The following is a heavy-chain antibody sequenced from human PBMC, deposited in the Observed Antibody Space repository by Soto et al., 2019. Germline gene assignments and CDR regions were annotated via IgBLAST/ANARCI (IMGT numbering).Heavy chain of an antibody. CDR3: TRNQPQRYCSGGTCRPAYGMDV. CDR2: IYYSGDT. CDR1: GGSISSDSFY. J-gene: IGHJ6*02. D-gene: IGHD2-15*01. Sequence: SETLSLTCTVSGGSISSDSFYWAWIRQPPGKGLEWIGIIYYSGDTYYNPSLAGRLTMSVDTSNQFSLTLRSVTAADTALYYCTRNQPQRYCSGGTCRPAYGMDVWGQGTTVTVSS. V-gene: IGHV4-39*01.